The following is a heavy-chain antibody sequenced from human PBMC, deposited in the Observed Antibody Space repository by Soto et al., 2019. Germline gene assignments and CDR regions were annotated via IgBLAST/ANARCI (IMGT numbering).Heavy chain of an antibody. CDR1: GFTFSSYA. V-gene: IGHV3-30-3*01. CDR3: AREMGSGDTMIVVGNFDY. Sequence: GGSLRLSCAASGFTFSSYAMHWVRQAPGKGLEWVAVISYDGSNKYYADSVKGRFTISRDNSKNTLYLQMNSLRAEDTAVYYCAREMGSGDTMIVVGNFDYWGQGTLVTVSS. CDR2: ISYDGSNK. J-gene: IGHJ4*02. D-gene: IGHD3-22*01.